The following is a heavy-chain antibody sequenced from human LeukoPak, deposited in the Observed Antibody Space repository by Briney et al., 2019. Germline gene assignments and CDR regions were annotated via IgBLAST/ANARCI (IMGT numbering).Heavy chain of an antibody. V-gene: IGHV1-18*01. Sequence: ASVKVSCKASGYTFTSYSISWVRQAPGQGLEWMGWISAYNGNTNYAQKLQGRVTMTTDTSTSTAYMELRSLRSDDTAVYYCAREGYYDSSGYSTAEYFQHWGQGTLVTVSS. CDR3: AREGYYDSSGYSTAEYFQH. CDR2: ISAYNGNT. J-gene: IGHJ1*01. D-gene: IGHD3-22*01. CDR1: GYTFTSYS.